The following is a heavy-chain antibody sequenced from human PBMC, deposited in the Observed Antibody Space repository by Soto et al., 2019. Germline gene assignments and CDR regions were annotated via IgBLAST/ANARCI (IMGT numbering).Heavy chain of an antibody. D-gene: IGHD3-9*01. Sequence: QVQLVQSGAEVKRPGSSVKVSCKASGGTFTSYTISWVRQAPGQGLEWMGRTIPIVGLANYAQKFQGRVTITVDKSTSTAYMELSSLRSEDTAVYYCARDVSDILTGSNWFDPWGQGTLVTVSS. CDR3: ARDVSDILTGSNWFDP. CDR2: TIPIVGLA. V-gene: IGHV1-69*08. J-gene: IGHJ5*02. CDR1: GGTFTSYT.